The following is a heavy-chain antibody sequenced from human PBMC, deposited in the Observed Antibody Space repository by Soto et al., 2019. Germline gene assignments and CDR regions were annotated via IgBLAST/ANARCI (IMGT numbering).Heavy chain of an antibody. CDR2: SSHSGST. Sequence: SETLSLTCAVYGGSFSGYNWSWIRQPPGKGLEWIGESSHSGSTNYNPSLKSRVTISVDTSMNQLSLKASDTAMYYCARHQEDCSGGSCDKKYGMDVWGQGTTVTVSS. J-gene: IGHJ6*02. V-gene: IGHV4-34*01. D-gene: IGHD2-15*01. CDR3: ARHQEDCSGGSCDKKYGMDV. CDR1: GGSFSGYN.